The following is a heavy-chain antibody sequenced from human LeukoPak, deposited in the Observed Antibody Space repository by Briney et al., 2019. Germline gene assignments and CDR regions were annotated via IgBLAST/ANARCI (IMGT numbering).Heavy chain of an antibody. Sequence: SETLSLTCTVSGGSISSSSYYWGWIRQPPGKGLEWIGSIYYSGSTNYNPSLKSRVTMSVDTSKNQFSLKLSSVTAADTAVYYCARDRYYYDSSGNRYFDLWGRGTLVTVSS. V-gene: IGHV4-39*07. CDR2: IYYSGST. CDR3: ARDRYYYDSSGNRYFDL. D-gene: IGHD3-22*01. CDR1: GGSISSSSYY. J-gene: IGHJ2*01.